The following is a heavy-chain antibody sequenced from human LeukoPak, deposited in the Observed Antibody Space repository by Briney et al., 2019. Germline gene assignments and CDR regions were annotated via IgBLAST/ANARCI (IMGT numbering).Heavy chain of an antibody. CDR2: ISYDGSNK. J-gene: IGHJ4*02. CDR1: GFTFSSYA. Sequence: PGGSLRLSCAAYGFTFSSYAMHWVRQAPGKGMEWVAVISYDGSNKYYADSVKGRFTISRDNSKNTLYLQMNSLRAEDTAVYYCARPLVRTRYYFDYWGQGTLVTVSS. CDR3: ARPLVRTRYYFDY. D-gene: IGHD2-8*01. V-gene: IGHV3-30-3*01.